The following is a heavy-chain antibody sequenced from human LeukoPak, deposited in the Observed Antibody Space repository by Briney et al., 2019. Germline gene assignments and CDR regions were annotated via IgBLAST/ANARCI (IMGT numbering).Heavy chain of an antibody. CDR3: AKARHRFDVFDY. V-gene: IGHV3-23*01. CDR2: ISGSGGST. CDR1: GFTFSSYA. J-gene: IGHJ4*02. D-gene: IGHD3-10*01. Sequence: PGGSLRLSCAASGFTFSSYAMSWARQAPGKGLEWVSAISGSGGSTYYADSVKGRFTISRDNSKNTLYLQMNSLRAEDTAVYYCAKARHRFDVFDYWGQGTLVTVSS.